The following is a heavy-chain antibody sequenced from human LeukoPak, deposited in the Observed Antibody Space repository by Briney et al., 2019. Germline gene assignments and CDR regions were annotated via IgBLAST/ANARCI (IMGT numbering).Heavy chain of an antibody. CDR1: GFTLTNYA. J-gene: IGHJ4*02. CDR2: LGTAGDT. CDR3: ARQSTPHGNFDY. D-gene: IGHD1-1*01. V-gene: IGHV3-13*01. Sequence: GGSLRLSCAASGFTLTNYAMHWVRQPAGEGLEWVSALGTAGDTFYPGSVKGRFSISRDNAKKSLFLRMNSLRVEDTAIYYCARQSTPHGNFDYWGQGILVTVSS.